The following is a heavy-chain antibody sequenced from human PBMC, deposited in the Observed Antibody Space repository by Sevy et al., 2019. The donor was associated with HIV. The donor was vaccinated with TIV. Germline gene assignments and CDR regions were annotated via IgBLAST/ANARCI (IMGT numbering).Heavy chain of an antibody. D-gene: IGHD4-17*01. J-gene: IGHJ3*01. CDR2: IRNSGSDT. CDR3: AKDRITVIGDAFDL. Sequence: GGSLRLSCAASGFTFSSYAMHWVRQAPGKGLEWVSAIRNSGSDTKYAGSVKGRFTISRDNSKNTLYVQMNSLSAEDTAVDYCAKDRITVIGDAFDLWGQGTMVTVSS. V-gene: IGHV3-23*01. CDR1: GFTFSSYA.